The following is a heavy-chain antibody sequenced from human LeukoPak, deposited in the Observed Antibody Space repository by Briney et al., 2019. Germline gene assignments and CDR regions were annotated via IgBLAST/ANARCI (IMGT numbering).Heavy chain of an antibody. D-gene: IGHD5-12*01. CDR2: IHHSGST. Sequence: PSETLSLTCAVSGGSIRSSNWWSWVRQPPGKGLEWIGEIHHSGSTNYNPSLKSRVTISIDKSKNQFSLKLSSVTAADTAVYYCARDMGYSGHDGDDYWGQGTLVTVSS. J-gene: IGHJ4*02. V-gene: IGHV4-4*02. CDR3: ARDMGYSGHDGDDY. CDR1: GGSIRSSNW.